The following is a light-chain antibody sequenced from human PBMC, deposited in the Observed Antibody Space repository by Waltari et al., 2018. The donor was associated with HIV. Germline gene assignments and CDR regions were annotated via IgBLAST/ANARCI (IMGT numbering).Light chain of an antibody. CDR2: EVS. CDR3: GSYTATNSMM. J-gene: IGLJ3*02. V-gene: IGLV2-14*01. Sequence: QSALTQPAYVSGSPGQSITISCTGPTSDADSFDYVSWYQQHPAKVPTLIIYEVSFLASGVSNRFSAAKSGNTTSLTISGLQAEDEAVYYCGSYTATNSMMFGGGTKLTVL. CDR1: TSDADSFDY.